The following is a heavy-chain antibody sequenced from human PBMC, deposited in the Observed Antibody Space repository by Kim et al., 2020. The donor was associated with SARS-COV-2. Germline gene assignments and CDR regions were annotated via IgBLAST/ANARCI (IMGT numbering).Heavy chain of an antibody. V-gene: IGHV4-31*03. CDR3: AGSIVVVTAIHPGHFQH. D-gene: IGHD2-21*02. Sequence: SETLSLTCTVSGGSISSGGYYWSWIRQHPGKDLEWIGYIDYSGSTYYNPSLKSRVTISVDTSKNQFSLKLSSVTAADTAVYYCAGSIVVVTAIHPGHFQHWGQGTLVTVSS. CDR2: IDYSGST. J-gene: IGHJ1*01. CDR1: GGSISSGGYY.